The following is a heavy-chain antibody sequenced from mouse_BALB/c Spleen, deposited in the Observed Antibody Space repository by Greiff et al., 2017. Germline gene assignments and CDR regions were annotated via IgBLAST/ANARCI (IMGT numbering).Heavy chain of an antibody. CDR1: GYTFSSYW. J-gene: IGHJ3*01. V-gene: IGHV1-9*01. D-gene: IGHD2-1*01. Sequence: QVQLKESGAELMKPGASVKISCKATGYTFSSYWIEWVKQRPGHGLEWIGEILPGSGSTNYNEKFKGKATFTADTSSNTAYMQLSSLTSEDSAVYYCAREGVYYGNFADWGQGTLVTVSA. CDR2: ILPGSGST. CDR3: AREGVYYGNFAD.